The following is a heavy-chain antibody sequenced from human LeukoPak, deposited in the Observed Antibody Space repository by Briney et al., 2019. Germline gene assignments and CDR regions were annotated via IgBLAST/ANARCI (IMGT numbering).Heavy chain of an antibody. CDR2: FDPEDGET. CDR3: ATVAHSSSWYEYSAFDI. D-gene: IGHD6-13*01. Sequence: ASVKVSCKVSGYTLTELSMHWVRQAPGKGLEWMGGFDPEDGETIYAQKFQGRVTMTEDTSTDTAYMELSSLRSEDTAVYYCATVAHSSSWYEYSAFDIWGQGTMVTVSS. CDR1: GYTLTELS. J-gene: IGHJ3*02. V-gene: IGHV1-24*01.